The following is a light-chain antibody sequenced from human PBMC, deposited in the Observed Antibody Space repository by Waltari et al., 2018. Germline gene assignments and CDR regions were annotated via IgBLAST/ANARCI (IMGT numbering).Light chain of an antibody. J-gene: IGLJ3*02. V-gene: IGLV2-23*01. CDR3: CSYAGSSTPNWV. CDR2: EGS. Sequence: QQHPGRAPKRMIYEGSEQLSGVSIPVSGSKSGNTASLTISVLQAEDDADYYCCSYAGSSTPNWVFGGGTKLTVL.